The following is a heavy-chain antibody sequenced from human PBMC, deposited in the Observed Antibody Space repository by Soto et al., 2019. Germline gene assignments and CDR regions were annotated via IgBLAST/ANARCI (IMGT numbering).Heavy chain of an antibody. CDR2: IFSNDEK. D-gene: IGHD6-13*01. CDR1: GFSLSNARMG. CDR3: ARTLSSSWYVDYYYYGMDV. V-gene: IGHV2-26*01. Sequence: QVTLKESGPVLVKPTETLTLTCTVSGFSLSNARMGVSWIRQPPGKALEWLAHIFSNDEKSYSTSLKSRLTISKDTSKSQLVLTMTNMDPVDTATYYCARTLSSSWYVDYYYYGMDVWGQGTTVTVSS. J-gene: IGHJ6*02.